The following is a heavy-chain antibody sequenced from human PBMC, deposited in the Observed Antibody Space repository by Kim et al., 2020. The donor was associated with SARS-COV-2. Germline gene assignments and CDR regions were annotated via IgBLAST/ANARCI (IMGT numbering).Heavy chain of an antibody. V-gene: IGHV3-33*01. CDR3: ARGAVVVAANADY. D-gene: IGHD2-15*01. Sequence: YADSVKGRFTISRDNSKNTLYLQMNSLRAEDTAVYYCARGAVVVAANADYWGQGTLVTVSS. J-gene: IGHJ4*02.